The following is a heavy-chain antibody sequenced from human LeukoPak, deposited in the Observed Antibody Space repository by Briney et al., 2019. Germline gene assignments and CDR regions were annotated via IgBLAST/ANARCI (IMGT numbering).Heavy chain of an antibody. V-gene: IGHV3-30-3*01. D-gene: IGHD4/OR15-4a*01. J-gene: IGHJ4*02. CDR3: ARETNHGALGY. CDR1: GFTFSSYA. Sequence: GRSLRLSCAASGFTFSSYAIHWVRQAPGKGLEWVAVTSYHGSNKYYADSVKGRFTISRDNSKNTLYLQMNSLRAEDTAVYYCARETNHGALGYWGQGTLVTVPS. CDR2: TSYHGSNK.